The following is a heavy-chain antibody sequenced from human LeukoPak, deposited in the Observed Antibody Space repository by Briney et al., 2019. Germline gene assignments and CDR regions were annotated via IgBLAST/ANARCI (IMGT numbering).Heavy chain of an antibody. CDR3: ARAGPLTITIIPSDY. CDR2: IYHSGST. Sequence: SETLSLTCTVPGYSISSGYYWGWIRKPPGKGLEWIGSIYHSGSTYYNPSLKSRVTISVDTSKNQFSLKLSSVTAADTAVYYCARAGPLTITIIPSDYWGQGTLVTVSS. D-gene: IGHD3-22*01. J-gene: IGHJ4*02. CDR1: GYSISSGYY. V-gene: IGHV4-38-2*02.